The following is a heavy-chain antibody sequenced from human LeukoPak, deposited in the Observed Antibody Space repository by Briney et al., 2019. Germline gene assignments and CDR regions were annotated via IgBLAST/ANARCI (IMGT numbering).Heavy chain of an antibody. J-gene: IGHJ5*02. V-gene: IGHV3-30*02. CDR2: IRYDGSNK. CDR3: AKDGGSGYNWFDP. Sequence: RGGSLRLSCAASGFTFSSYGMHWVLQAPGKGLEWVAFIRYDGSNKYYADSVKGRFTISRDNSKNTLYLQMNSLRAEDTAVYYCAKDGGSGYNWFDPWGQGTLVTVSS. D-gene: IGHD3-3*01. CDR1: GFTFSSYG.